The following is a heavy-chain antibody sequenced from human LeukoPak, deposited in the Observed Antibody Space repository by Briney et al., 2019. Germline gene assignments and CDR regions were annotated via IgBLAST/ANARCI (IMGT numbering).Heavy chain of an antibody. Sequence: ASVKVSCKASGYTFNSYGIIWVRQAPGQGLEWMGWISAYNGNTNYAQKLQGRVTMTTDTSTSTAYMELRSLRCDDTGGYYWARVSAAAGLNNWFDPWGQGTLVTVSS. CDR1: GYTFNSYG. D-gene: IGHD6-13*01. J-gene: IGHJ5*02. CDR2: ISAYNGNT. V-gene: IGHV1-18*01. CDR3: ARVSAAAGLNNWFDP.